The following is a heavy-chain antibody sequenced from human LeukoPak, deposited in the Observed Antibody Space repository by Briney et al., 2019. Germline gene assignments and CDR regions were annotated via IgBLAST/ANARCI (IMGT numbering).Heavy chain of an antibody. CDR2: MNPNSGNT. V-gene: IGHV1-8*01. CDR1: GYTFTSYD. J-gene: IGHJ5*02. CDR3: ARGGSGWYGNNWFDP. D-gene: IGHD6-19*01. Sequence: ASVKVSCKASGYTFTSYDINWVRQATGQGLEWMGWMNPNSGNTGYAQKFQGRVTMTMNTSISTAYMELSSLRSEDTAVYYCARGGSGWYGNNWFDPWGQGTLVTVSS.